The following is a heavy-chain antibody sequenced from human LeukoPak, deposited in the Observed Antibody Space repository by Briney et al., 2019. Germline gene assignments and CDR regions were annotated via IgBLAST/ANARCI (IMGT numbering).Heavy chain of an antibody. CDR1: GFTFSSYE. V-gene: IGHV3-48*03. CDR3: AREPDIVATFGY. CDR2: IGSSGSTI. Sequence: GGSLRLSCAASGFTFSSYEMNWVRQAPGKGLEWVSYIGSSGSTIYYADSVKGRFTISRDNAKNSLYLQMNSLRAEDTAVYYCAREPDIVATFGYWGQGTLVTVSS. D-gene: IGHD5-12*01. J-gene: IGHJ4*02.